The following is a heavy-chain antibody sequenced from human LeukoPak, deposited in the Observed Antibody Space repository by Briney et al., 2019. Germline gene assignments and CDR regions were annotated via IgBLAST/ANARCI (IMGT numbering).Heavy chain of an antibody. CDR3: ARDPYGSGDGYFDY. CDR1: GFTFSDHG. D-gene: IGHD3-10*01. Sequence: GGSLRLSCAASGFTFSDHGMHWVRQAPGKGLEWVAIIWYNGSKKYYAEYVQDRFTISRDNSKNTLYLQMRSLRAEDTAVYYCARDPYGSGDGYFDYWGEGTLVTVSS. V-gene: IGHV3-33*01. J-gene: IGHJ4*02. CDR2: IWYNGSKK.